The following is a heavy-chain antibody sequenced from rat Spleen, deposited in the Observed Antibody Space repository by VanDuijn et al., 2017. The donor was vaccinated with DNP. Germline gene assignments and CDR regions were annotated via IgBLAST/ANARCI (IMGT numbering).Heavy chain of an antibody. V-gene: IGHV3-1*01. D-gene: IGHD1-12*02. CDR3: ASYYYDGYYAMDA. J-gene: IGHJ4*01. CDR1: GYSIISNY. Sequence: EVQLQESGPGLVKPSQSLSLTCSVTGYSIISNYWGWIGKFPGNKMDWIGHISYSGSTRYNPSLKSRISITRDTSKNQFFLQLNSVTTEDTATYYCASYYYDGYYAMDAWGQGTSVTVSS. CDR2: ISYSGST.